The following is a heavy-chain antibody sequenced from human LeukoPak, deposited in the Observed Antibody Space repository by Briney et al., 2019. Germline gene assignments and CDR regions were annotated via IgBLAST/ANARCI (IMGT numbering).Heavy chain of an antibody. CDR2: LSYEGSNE. V-gene: IGHV3-30*18. J-gene: IGHJ4*02. Sequence: GRSLRLSCAASGFTFSNYGMHWVRQAPGKGLEWVADLSYEGSNEYYVGSVKGRFSISRDNSKNTLYLQMNSLRVDDTAVYYCAKGRRGLGYFDYWGQGTLVTVSS. CDR1: GFTFSNYG. CDR3: AKGRRGLGYFDY.